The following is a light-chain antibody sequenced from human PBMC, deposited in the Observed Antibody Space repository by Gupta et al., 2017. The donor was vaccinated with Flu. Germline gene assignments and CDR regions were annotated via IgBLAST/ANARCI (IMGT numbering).Light chain of an antibody. CDR2: AAS. Sequence: DIQMTQSPSSLSASVGDRLTITCRASQGISSYLNWFQQKAGKAPKLLIYAASSLQSGVPSRFSGSGSGTDFTLTISSLQPEDFATYYCQQSYTAHVLTLGSGAKQEI. CDR3: QQSYTAHVLT. J-gene: IGKJ4*01. V-gene: IGKV1-39*01. CDR1: QGISSY.